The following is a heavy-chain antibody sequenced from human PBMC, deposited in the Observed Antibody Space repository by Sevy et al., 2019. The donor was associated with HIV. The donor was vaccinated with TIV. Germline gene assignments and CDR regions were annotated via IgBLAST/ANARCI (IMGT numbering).Heavy chain of an antibody. CDR1: GFTFSSYA. V-gene: IGHV3-23*01. J-gene: IGHJ4*02. CDR3: AKDRAMVRGVITLYYFDY. CDR2: ISGSGGST. Sequence: GESLKISCAASGFTFSSYAMSWVRQAPGKGLEWVSAISGSGGSTYYADSVKGRFTISRDNSKNTLYLQMNSLRAEDTAVYYCAKDRAMVRGVITLYYFDYWGQGTLVTVSS. D-gene: IGHD3-10*01.